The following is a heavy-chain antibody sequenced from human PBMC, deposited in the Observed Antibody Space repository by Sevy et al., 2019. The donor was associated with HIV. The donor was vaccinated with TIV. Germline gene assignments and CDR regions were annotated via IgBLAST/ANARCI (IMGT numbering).Heavy chain of an antibody. Sequence: GGSLRLSCAATGFTFSSYAMHWVRQAPGKGLEWVAVISYDGSNKYYADSVKGRFTISRVNSKNALYLQMDGLRAEDTALYYCARDDEPDYYYFDMDVWGQGTTVTVSS. CDR3: ARDDEPDYYYFDMDV. J-gene: IGHJ6*02. CDR2: ISYDGSNK. V-gene: IGHV3-30-3*01. CDR1: GFTFSSYA.